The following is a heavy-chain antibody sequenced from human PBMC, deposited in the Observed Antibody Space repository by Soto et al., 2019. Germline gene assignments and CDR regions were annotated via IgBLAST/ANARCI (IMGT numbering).Heavy chain of an antibody. CDR1: GFTFSGFD. D-gene: IGHD2-15*01. J-gene: IGHJ4*02. V-gene: IGHV3-13*01. Sequence: GGSLRLSCEASGFTFSGFDMHWVRQPTGKGLEWVSSIGTAGDTYYAVSVKGRFTISRDNAKNSLSLQMNSLRAGDMAVYFCAKSQEIGAHFFDSWGQGTQVTVSS. CDR3: AKSQEIGAHFFDS. CDR2: IGTAGDT.